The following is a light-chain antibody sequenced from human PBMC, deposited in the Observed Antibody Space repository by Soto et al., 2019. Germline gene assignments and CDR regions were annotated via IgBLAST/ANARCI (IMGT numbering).Light chain of an antibody. CDR2: RNN. J-gene: IGLJ1*01. CDR3: SSYSSGNILYL. V-gene: IGLV1-47*01. Sequence: QSVLTQPPSASGTPGQRVTISCSGSSSNIGNNYVYWYQQLPGTAPKLLIYRNNQRPSGVPDRFSGSKSGNTASLTISGLQAEDQADYYCSSYSSGNILYLFGTGTKVTVL. CDR1: SSNIGNNY.